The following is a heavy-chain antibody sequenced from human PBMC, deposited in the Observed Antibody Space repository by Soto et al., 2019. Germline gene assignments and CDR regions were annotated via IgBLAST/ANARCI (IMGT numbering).Heavy chain of an antibody. CDR3: AKKVNSGPGSQYFDY. J-gene: IGHJ4*02. CDR2: FRTSGDGGTT. D-gene: IGHD3-10*01. V-gene: IGHV3-23*01. Sequence: LRLSCAASGFTFSSYSMSWVRQAPGKGLEWVPGFRTSGDGGTTYYADSVKGRFTISRDNSKNMLFLQMNSLRAEDTAIYYCAKKVNSGPGSQYFDYWGQGTLVTVSS. CDR1: GFTFSSYS.